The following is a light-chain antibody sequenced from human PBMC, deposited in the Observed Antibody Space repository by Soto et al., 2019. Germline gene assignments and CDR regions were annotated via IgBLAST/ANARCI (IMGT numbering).Light chain of an antibody. J-gene: IGKJ1*01. Sequence: EIVLTQSPGTLSLSPGERATLSCRASQSVSSSYLAWYQQKPGQAPRLLIYGASSRATGIPDRFSGSGSGKDFPLHIRRLEPEDFGVYYCQQDGSSPQTFGQGTKVEIK. CDR3: QQDGSSPQT. V-gene: IGKV3-20*01. CDR1: QSVSSSY. CDR2: GAS.